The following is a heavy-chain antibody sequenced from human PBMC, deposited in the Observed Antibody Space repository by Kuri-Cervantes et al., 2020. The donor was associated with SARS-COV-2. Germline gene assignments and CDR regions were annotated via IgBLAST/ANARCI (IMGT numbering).Heavy chain of an antibody. CDR1: GYTFTSYD. J-gene: IGHJ4*02. D-gene: IGHD1-14*01. Sequence: ASVKVSCKASGYTFTSYDISWVRQATGQGLEWMGWMNPNSGSTGYAQKFQGRVTMTEDTSTDTAYMELSSLRSEDTAVYYCATSYAAFLRYPFYWGQGTLVTVSS. CDR3: ATSYAAFLRYPFY. V-gene: IGHV1-8*02. CDR2: MNPNSGST.